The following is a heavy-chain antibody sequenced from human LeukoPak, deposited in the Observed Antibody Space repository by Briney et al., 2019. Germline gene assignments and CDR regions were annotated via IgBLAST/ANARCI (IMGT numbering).Heavy chain of an antibody. CDR1: GGTFSSYA. Sequence: ASVKVSCKASGGTFSSYAISWVRQAPGQGLEWMGGIIPIFGTANYAQKFQGRVTITADESMSTAYMELSSLRSEDTAVYYCARGGNYDILPDAFDIWGQGTMVTVSS. CDR2: IIPIFGTA. J-gene: IGHJ3*02. D-gene: IGHD3-9*01. V-gene: IGHV1-69*13. CDR3: ARGGNYDILPDAFDI.